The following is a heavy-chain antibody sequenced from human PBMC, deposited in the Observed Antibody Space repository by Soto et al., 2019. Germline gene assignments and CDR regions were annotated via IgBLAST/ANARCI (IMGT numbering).Heavy chain of an antibody. CDR1: GFTFSSYA. D-gene: IGHD2-8*01. Sequence: PGGSLRLSCAASGFTFSSYAMSWVRQAPGKGLEWVSAISGSGGSTYYADSVKGRFTISRDNSKNTLYLQMNSLRAEDTAVYYCANEAVGYCTNGVCIRTEYFQHCGQGTLVTVSS. CDR2: ISGSGGST. CDR3: ANEAVGYCTNGVCIRTEYFQH. V-gene: IGHV3-23*01. J-gene: IGHJ1*01.